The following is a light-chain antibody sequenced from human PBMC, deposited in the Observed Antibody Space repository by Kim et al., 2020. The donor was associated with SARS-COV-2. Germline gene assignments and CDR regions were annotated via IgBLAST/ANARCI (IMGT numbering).Light chain of an antibody. V-gene: IGLV2-11*01. Sequence: QSVTTSCTGTSSDVGGYNYVSWYQKHPGKAPKLMIYDVSKRPSGVPDRFSGSKSGNTASLTISGLQAEDEADYYCCSYAGSYGVVFGGGTQLTVL. CDR2: DVS. CDR1: SSDVGGYNY. J-gene: IGLJ2*01. CDR3: CSYAGSYGVV.